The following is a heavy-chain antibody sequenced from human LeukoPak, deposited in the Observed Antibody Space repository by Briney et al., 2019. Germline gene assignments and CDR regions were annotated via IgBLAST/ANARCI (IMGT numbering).Heavy chain of an antibody. CDR3: ARDVLDYYGSGEMYNWFDP. Sequence: PSQTLSLTCTVSVDSLSSGDYYWSWIRQPAGKGLEWIGRIYTSGSTNYNPSLKSRVTMSVDTSMNQFSLKLSSVTAADTAVYYCARDVLDYYGSGEMYNWFDPWGQGTLVTVSS. CDR2: IYTSGST. J-gene: IGHJ5*02. V-gene: IGHV4-61*02. D-gene: IGHD3-10*01. CDR1: VDSLSSGDYY.